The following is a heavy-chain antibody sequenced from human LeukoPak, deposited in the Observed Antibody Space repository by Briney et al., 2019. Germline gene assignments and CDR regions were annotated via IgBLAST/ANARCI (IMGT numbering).Heavy chain of an antibody. Sequence: GGSLRLSCAASGFTFSSYAMGWVRQAPGKGLEWVSAISGSGGSTYYADSVKGRFTISRDNSKNTLYLQMNSLRAEDTAVYYCARDYDSSGYYQANFDYWGQGTLVTVSS. CDR2: ISGSGGST. D-gene: IGHD3-22*01. V-gene: IGHV3-23*01. CDR3: ARDYDSSGYYQANFDY. J-gene: IGHJ4*02. CDR1: GFTFSSYA.